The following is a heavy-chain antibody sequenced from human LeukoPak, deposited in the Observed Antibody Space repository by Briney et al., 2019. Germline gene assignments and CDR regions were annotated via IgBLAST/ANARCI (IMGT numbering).Heavy chain of an antibody. CDR1: GGSISSYY. CDR3: ARGSGDGYNFVY. J-gene: IGHJ4*02. D-gene: IGHD5-24*01. V-gene: IGHV4-59*01. CDR2: IYYSGRT. Sequence: PSETLSLTCSVSGGSISSYYWTWIRQPPGRGLEWIGYIYYSGRTSYNPSLKSRVTISVDTSKNHFSLKLSSVTAADTAVYYCARGSGDGYNFVYWGQGTLVTVSS.